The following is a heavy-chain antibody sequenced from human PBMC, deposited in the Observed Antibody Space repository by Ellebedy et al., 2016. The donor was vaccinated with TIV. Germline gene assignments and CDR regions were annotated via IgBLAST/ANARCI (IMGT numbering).Heavy chain of an antibody. CDR1: GFTFSSFA. V-gene: IGHV3-23*01. J-gene: IGHJ5*02. CDR2: IINTGGTT. D-gene: IGHD2-21*02. Sequence: GESLKISCAASGFTFSSFAMSWVRQAPGKGLEWVSSIINTGGTTYYADSVKGRFTISRDNSRNTLYLQINSLRAEDSAIYYCGRDGVTGNGRWDWLDPWGQGTLVTVSS. CDR3: GRDGVTGNGRWDWLDP.